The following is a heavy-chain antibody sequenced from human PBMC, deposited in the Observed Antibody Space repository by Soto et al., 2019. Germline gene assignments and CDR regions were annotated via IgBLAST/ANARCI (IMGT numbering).Heavy chain of an antibody. V-gene: IGHV3-23*01. D-gene: IGHD3-22*01. CDR1: GFTFSSYA. J-gene: IGHJ4*02. CDR2: ISGSGGST. Sequence: LRLSCAASGFTFSSYAMSWVRQAPGKGLEWVSAISGSGGSTYYADSVKGRFTISRDNSKNTLYLQMNSLRAEDTAVYYCAKDVARRDYDSSGYVFDYWGQGTLVTVSS. CDR3: AKDVARRDYDSSGYVFDY.